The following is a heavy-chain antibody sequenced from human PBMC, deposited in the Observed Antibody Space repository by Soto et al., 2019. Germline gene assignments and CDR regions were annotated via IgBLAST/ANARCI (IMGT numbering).Heavy chain of an antibody. Sequence: GASVKVSCEASGFTFTSSAMRWVRQARGQRLEWIGWIVVGSGNTNYAQKFQERVTITRDMSTSTAYMELSSLRSEDTAVYYCAADRGCSGGSCYSNLYYMDVWGKGTTVTVS. CDR3: AADRGCSGGSCYSNLYYMDV. CDR1: GFTFTSSA. D-gene: IGHD2-15*01. CDR2: IVVGSGNT. V-gene: IGHV1-58*02. J-gene: IGHJ6*03.